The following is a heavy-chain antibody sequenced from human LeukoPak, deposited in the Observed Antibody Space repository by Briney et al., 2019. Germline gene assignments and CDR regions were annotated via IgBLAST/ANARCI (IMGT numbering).Heavy chain of an antibody. J-gene: IGHJ4*02. CDR3: ARGRRRGLDY. V-gene: IGHV4-39*01. CDR2: IYYSGTT. Sequence: PSETLSLTCTVSGGSFSSSDYYWGWIRQPPGKGLEWIGSIYYSGTTYYNPSLKSRVTISVDTPKKQFSLNLSSVTAADTAVYYCARGRRRGLDYWGQGTLVTVSS. D-gene: IGHD1-14*01. CDR1: GGSFSSSDYY.